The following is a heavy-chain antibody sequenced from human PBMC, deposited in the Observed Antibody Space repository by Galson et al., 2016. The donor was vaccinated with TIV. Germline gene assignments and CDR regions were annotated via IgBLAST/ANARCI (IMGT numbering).Heavy chain of an antibody. CDR1: GYAISGGYY. CDR2: IYTSGST. CDR3: ARDGYYYYYGMDV. V-gene: IGHV4-38-2*02. J-gene: IGHJ6*02. Sequence: SETLSLTCAVSGYAISGGYYWVWIRQPAGKGLEWIGRIYTSGSTNYNPSLESRVTISVDTSKNQFSLKLNSVTAADTAVYYCARDGYYYYYGMDVWGQGTTVTVSS.